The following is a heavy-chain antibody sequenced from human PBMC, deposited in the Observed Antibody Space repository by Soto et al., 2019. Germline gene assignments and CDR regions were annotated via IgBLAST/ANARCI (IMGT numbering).Heavy chain of an antibody. Sequence: PSETLSLTCAVSGGSISSSNWWSWVRQPPGKGLEWIGEIYHSRSTNYNPSLKSRVTISVDKSKNQFSLKLSSVTAADTAVYYCASRNNSSSWYFNYYYGVDVWGQGTTVTVSS. J-gene: IGHJ6*02. CDR2: IYHSRST. V-gene: IGHV4-4*02. CDR3: ASRNNSSSWYFNYYYGVDV. CDR1: GGSISSSNW. D-gene: IGHD6-13*01.